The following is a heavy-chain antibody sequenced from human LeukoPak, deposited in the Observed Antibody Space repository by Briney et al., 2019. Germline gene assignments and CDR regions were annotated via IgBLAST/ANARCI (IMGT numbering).Heavy chain of an antibody. V-gene: IGHV1-2*02. CDR1: GYTFTGYY. Sequence: GASVKVSCKASGYTFTGYYMHWVRQAPGQGLEWMGWINPNSGGTNYAQKFQGRVTMTRDTSISTAYMELSGLRSDDTAVYYCARRYSDSSEGFDYWGQGTLVTVSS. CDR2: INPNSGGT. CDR3: ARRYSDSSEGFDY. D-gene: IGHD6-6*01. J-gene: IGHJ4*02.